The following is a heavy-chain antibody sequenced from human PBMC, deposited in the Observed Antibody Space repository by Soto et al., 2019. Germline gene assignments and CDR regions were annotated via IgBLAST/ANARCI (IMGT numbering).Heavy chain of an antibody. J-gene: IGHJ4*02. CDR1: GGSISSSSYY. D-gene: IGHD5-18*01. V-gene: IGHV4-39*01. CDR2: IYYSGST. Sequence: QLQLQESGPGLVKPSETLSLTCTVSGGSISSSSYYWGWIRQPPGKGLEWIGSIYYSGSTYYNPSLQSRVTISVDTSKNQFSLKLSSVTAADTAVYYCARQNGIEYSYGRFDYWGQGTLVTVSS. CDR3: ARQNGIEYSYGRFDY.